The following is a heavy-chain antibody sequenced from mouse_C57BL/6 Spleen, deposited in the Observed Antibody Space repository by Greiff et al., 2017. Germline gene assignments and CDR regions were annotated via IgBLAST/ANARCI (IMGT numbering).Heavy chain of an antibody. CDR1: GYTFTSYT. CDR3: ARPLGYAMDY. CDR2: INPSSGYT. V-gene: IGHV1-4*01. D-gene: IGHD4-1*01. J-gene: IGHJ4*01. Sequence: VNVVESGAELARPGASVKMSCKASGYTFTSYTMHWVKQRPGQGLEWIGYINPSSGYTKYNQKFKDKAALTADKSSSTAYMQLSSLTSEDSAVYYCARPLGYAMDYWGQGTSVTVSA.